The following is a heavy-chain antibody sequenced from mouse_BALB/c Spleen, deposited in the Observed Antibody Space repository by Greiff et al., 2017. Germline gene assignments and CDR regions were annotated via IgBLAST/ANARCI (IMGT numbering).Heavy chain of an antibody. J-gene: IGHJ1*01. V-gene: IGHV2-9*02. Sequence: VHLVESGPGLVAPSQSLSITCTVSGFSLTSYGVHWVRQPPGKGLEWLGVIWAGGSTNYNSALMSRLSISKDNSKSQVFLKMNSLQTDDTAMYYCARDYYGNWYFDVWGAGTTVTVSS. CDR2: IWAGGST. CDR3: ARDYYGNWYFDV. CDR1: GFSLTSYG. D-gene: IGHD1-1*01.